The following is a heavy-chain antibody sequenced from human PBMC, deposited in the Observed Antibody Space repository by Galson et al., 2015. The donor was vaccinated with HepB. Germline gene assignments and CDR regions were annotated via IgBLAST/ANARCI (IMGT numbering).Heavy chain of an antibody. D-gene: IGHD3-10*01. CDR1: GGTFTSYA. CDR2: INAGNGNT. CDR3: CGYGSGKYYGMDV. J-gene: IGHJ6*02. Sequence: SVKVSCKASGGTFTSYAMHWVRQAPGQRLEWMGWINAGNGNTKYSQKFQGRATITRGTSASTAYMELSSLRSEDTAVYYCCGYGSGKYYGMDVWGQGTTVTVSS. V-gene: IGHV1-3*01.